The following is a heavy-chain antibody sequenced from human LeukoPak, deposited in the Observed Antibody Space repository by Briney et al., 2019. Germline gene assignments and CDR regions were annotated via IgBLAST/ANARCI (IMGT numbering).Heavy chain of an antibody. CDR3: ARDRVDGYPDY. CDR2: IYYSGST. CDR1: GGSLSSYY. Sequence: SETLSLTCTVSGGSLSSYYWSWIRQPPGKGLEWIGYIYYSGSTNYKPSLKSRVTISIDTSKNQFSLKLTSVTAADTAVYYCARDRVDGYPDYWGQGTLVTVSS. V-gene: IGHV4-59*01. J-gene: IGHJ4*02. D-gene: IGHD5-24*01.